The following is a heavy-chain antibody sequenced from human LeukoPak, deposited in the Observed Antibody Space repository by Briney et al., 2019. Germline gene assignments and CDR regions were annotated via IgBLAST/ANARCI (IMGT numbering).Heavy chain of an antibody. Sequence: SETLSLTCTVSGGSISSYYWSWIRQPPGKGLEWIGYIYYSGSTNYHPSLKSRVTISVDTSKNQFSLKLSSVIAADTAVYYCARAGRYCSGGSCPNWFDPWGQGTLVTVSS. CDR3: ARAGRYCSGGSCPNWFDP. CDR2: IYYSGST. CDR1: GGSISSYY. J-gene: IGHJ5*02. V-gene: IGHV4-59*01. D-gene: IGHD2-15*01.